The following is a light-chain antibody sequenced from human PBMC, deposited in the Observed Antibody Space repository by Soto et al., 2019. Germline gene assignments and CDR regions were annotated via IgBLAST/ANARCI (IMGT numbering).Light chain of an antibody. CDR1: QSVSSN. CDR3: QQHNNWPPIT. Sequence: EIVMTQSPATLSVSPGERATLSSRASQSVSSNLAWYQQKLGQAPRLLIYGASTRATGIPARFSGSGSGTEFTLTISSLQSEAFAVYYCQQHNNWPPITFGQGTRLEIK. CDR2: GAS. J-gene: IGKJ5*01. V-gene: IGKV3-15*01.